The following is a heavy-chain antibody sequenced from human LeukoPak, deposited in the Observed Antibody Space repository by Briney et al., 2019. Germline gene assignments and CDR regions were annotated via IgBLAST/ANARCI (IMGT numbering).Heavy chain of an antibody. Sequence: GGSLRLSCAASGFTFSSYWMSWVRQAPGKGLEWVANIKQDGSEKYYVDSVKGRFTISGDNAKNSLYLQMNSLRAEDTAVYYCAREGHVLRYFDWLTDHQRFDYWGQGTLVTVSS. D-gene: IGHD3-9*01. J-gene: IGHJ4*02. CDR3: AREGHVLRYFDWLTDHQRFDY. CDR1: GFTFSSYW. V-gene: IGHV3-7*01. CDR2: IKQDGSEK.